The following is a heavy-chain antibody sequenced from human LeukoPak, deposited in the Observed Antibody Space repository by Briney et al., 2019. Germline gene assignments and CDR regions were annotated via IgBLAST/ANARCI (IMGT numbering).Heavy chain of an antibody. CDR2: INHSGST. D-gene: IGHD2-15*01. CDR1: GGSFSGYY. Sequence: SETLSLTCAVYGGSFSGYYWSWIRQPPGKGLEWIGEINHSGSTNYNPSLKSRVTISVDTSKNQFSLKLSSVTAADTAVYYCARGKALKTWSRMGGSQAYYYYYMDVWGKGTTVTVSS. CDR3: ARGKALKTWSRMGGSQAYYYYYMDV. J-gene: IGHJ6*03. V-gene: IGHV4-34*01.